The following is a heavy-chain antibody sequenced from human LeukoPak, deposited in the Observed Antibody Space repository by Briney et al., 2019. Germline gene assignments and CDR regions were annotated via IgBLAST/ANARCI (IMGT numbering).Heavy chain of an antibody. CDR2: IKGDGGER. CDR1: GFTFSIYW. CDR3: ARDHDYTFDY. D-gene: IGHD4-11*01. Sequence: TGGSLRLSCTASGFTFSIYWMSWVRQAPGKGLEWVANIKGDGGERYYVDSVKGRFTISRDNAKNSLYLQMNSLGAEGTAIYYCARDHDYTFDYWGQGTLVPVSS. J-gene: IGHJ4*02. V-gene: IGHV3-7*01.